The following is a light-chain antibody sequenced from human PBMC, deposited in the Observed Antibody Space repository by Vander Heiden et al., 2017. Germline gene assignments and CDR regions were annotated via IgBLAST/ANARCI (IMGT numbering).Light chain of an antibody. Sequence: EIVMTQSPATLSVSPGERATLSCRASQNVSSNLAWYQQKPGQAPRLLIYGASTRATGIPARFSGSGSGTEFTLTISSLQSEDFAVYYCQQENNWPITFGGGTKVEIK. J-gene: IGKJ4*01. V-gene: IGKV3-15*01. CDR2: GAS. CDR3: QQENNWPIT. CDR1: QNVSSN.